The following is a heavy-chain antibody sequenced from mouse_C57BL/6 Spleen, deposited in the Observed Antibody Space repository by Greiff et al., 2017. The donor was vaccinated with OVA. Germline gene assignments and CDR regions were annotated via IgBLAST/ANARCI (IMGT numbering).Heavy chain of an antibody. V-gene: IGHV1-52*01. CDR1: GYTFTSYW. CDR3: ARCGYGSSYYFDY. J-gene: IGHJ2*01. D-gene: IGHD1-1*01. Sequence: QVQLQQPGAELVRPGSSVKLSCKASGYTFTSYWMHWVKQRPIQGLEWIGNIDPSDSETHYNQKFKDKATLTVAKSTSTAYMQLSSLTSEDSAVYYCARCGYGSSYYFDYWGQGTTLTVSS. CDR2: IDPSDSET.